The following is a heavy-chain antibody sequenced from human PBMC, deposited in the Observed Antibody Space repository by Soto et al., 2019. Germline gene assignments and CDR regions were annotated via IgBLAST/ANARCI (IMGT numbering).Heavy chain of an antibody. V-gene: IGHV1-3*01. Sequence: GASVKVSFKASVYTFTSYAMHWLRHAPRQRLEWMGSINAGNGNTKYSQKFQGRVTITRDTSASTAYMELSSLRSEDTAVYYCARDAEQHDFRSGYLGNDWAPFDYWGQGTLVTVSS. CDR2: INAGNGNT. CDR3: ARDAEQHDFRSGYLGNDWAPFDY. D-gene: IGHD3-3*01. CDR1: VYTFTSYA. J-gene: IGHJ4*02.